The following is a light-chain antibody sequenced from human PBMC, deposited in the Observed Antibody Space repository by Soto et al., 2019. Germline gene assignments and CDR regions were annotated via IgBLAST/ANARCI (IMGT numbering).Light chain of an antibody. CDR3: QQAHTFPLT. CDR2: AAS. J-gene: IGKJ5*01. CDR1: QDISSY. Sequence: DIQMTQSPSSASAFVGDRVTITCRASQDISSYLAWYHQKPGKAPKLLIYAASSLQSGVPSRFSGSGSGTAFTLTISRLQPEDFATYYCQQAHTFPLTFGQGTRLGIK. V-gene: IGKV1-12*01.